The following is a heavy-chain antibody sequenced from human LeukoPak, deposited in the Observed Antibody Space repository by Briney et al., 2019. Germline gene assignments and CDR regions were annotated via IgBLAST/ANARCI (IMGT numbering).Heavy chain of an antibody. CDR3: ARDYYYDSSGYSYYFDY. D-gene: IGHD3-22*01. CDR2: IWYDGSNK. V-gene: IGHV3-33*01. Sequence: GRSLRLSCAASGFTFSSYGMHWVRQAPGKGLEWVAVIWYDGSNKYYADSAKGRFTISRDNSKNTLYLQMNSLRAEDTAVYYCARDYYYDSSGYSYYFDYWGQGTLVTVSS. J-gene: IGHJ4*02. CDR1: GFTFSSYG.